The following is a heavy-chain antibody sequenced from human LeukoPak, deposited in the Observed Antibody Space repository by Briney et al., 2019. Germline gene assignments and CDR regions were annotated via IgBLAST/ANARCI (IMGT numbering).Heavy chain of an antibody. Sequence: GASVKVSCKASGYTFTTYGVSWVRQAPGQGLEWMGWISAYNGNTNYAQKLQGRVTMTTDTSTSTAYMELRSLRSDDTAVYYCAREVGWLQDDAFDIWGQGTMVTVSS. D-gene: IGHD5-24*01. CDR3: AREVGWLQDDAFDI. CDR1: GYTFTTYG. V-gene: IGHV1-18*01. CDR2: ISAYNGNT. J-gene: IGHJ3*02.